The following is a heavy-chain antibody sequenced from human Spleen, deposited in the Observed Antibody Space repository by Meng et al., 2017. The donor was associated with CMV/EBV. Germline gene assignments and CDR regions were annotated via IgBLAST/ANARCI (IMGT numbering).Heavy chain of an antibody. CDR3: QLYGSGRPDCYYGMDV. CDR2: IYYSGST. D-gene: IGHD3-10*01. Sequence: SETLSLTCTVSGGSISSSSYYWGWIRQPPGKGLEWIGSIYYSGSTYYNPSLKSRVTISVDTSKNQFSLKLSSVTAADTAVYYCQLYGSGRPDCYYGMDVWGQGTTVTVSS. CDR1: GGSISSSSYY. J-gene: IGHJ6*02. V-gene: IGHV4-39*07.